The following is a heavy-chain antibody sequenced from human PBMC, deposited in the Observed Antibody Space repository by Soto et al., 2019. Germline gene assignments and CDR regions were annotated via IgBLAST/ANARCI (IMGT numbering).Heavy chain of an antibody. D-gene: IGHD2-21*02. CDR2: IYYSGRT. J-gene: IGHJ4*02. Sequence: SETLSLTCIVSGESISSSSYYWGWIRQPPGNGLEWIGSIYYSGRTYYNPSFKSRVTISIDTSKNQSSLKLSSVTATDTAVYYCARQRTTVVTQAYFDHWGQGALVTVSS. V-gene: IGHV4-39*01. CDR3: ARQRTTVVTQAYFDH. CDR1: GESISSSSYY.